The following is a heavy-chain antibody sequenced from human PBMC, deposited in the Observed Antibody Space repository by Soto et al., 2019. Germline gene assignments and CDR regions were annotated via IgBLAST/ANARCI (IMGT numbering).Heavy chain of an antibody. Sequence: PGRYLRLSCAASGFTFSSYTMNWVRQAPGKGLEWISSIGGSGSDIYFADSMKGRFTISRDNAKNSLYLQMNSLRAEDTAVYYWERVVSWMDFFDFCGQVILVTVSA. J-gene: IGHJ4*02. V-gene: IGHV3-21*01. CDR1: GFTFSSYT. CDR3: ERVVSWMDFFDF. CDR2: IGGSGSDI. D-gene: IGHD2-2*03.